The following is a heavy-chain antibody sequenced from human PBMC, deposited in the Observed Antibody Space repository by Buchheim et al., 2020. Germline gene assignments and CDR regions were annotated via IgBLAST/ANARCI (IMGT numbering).Heavy chain of an antibody. CDR2: IYYSGST. D-gene: IGHD2-15*01. CDR3: ARGPLLGNCSGGSCSDDAFDI. J-gene: IGHJ3*02. CDR1: GGSISSGDYY. Sequence: QVQLQESGPGLVKPSQTLSLTCTVSGGSISSGDYYWSWIRQPPGKGLEWIGYIYYSGSTYYNPSLKSRVTISVDTSKNQFSLKLSSVTAADTAVYYCARGPLLGNCSGGSCSDDAFDIWGQGT. V-gene: IGHV4-30-4*01.